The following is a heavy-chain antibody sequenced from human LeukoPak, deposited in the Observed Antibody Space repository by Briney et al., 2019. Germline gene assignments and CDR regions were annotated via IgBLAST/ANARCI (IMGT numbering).Heavy chain of an antibody. Sequence: ASVKVSCKASGYTFTAYYIHWVRQAPGQGLEWLGWINPNSGDTNYAQKFQGRVTMTRDTSITTAYMELSRLKSDDTAVYYCARGQMSAVGVGYFDYWGQGTLVTVSS. CDR3: ARGQMSAVGVGYFDY. CDR1: GYTFTAYY. J-gene: IGHJ4*02. V-gene: IGHV1-2*02. CDR2: INPNSGDT. D-gene: IGHD1-26*01.